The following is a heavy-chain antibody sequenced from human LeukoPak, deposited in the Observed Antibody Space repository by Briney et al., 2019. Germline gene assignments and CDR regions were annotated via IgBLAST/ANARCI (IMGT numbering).Heavy chain of an antibody. CDR3: ARRGPTMVRGVIAFDY. D-gene: IGHD3-10*01. J-gene: IGHJ4*02. CDR1: GVSISSSSYY. Sequence: PSETLSLTCTVSGVSISSSSYYWGWIRQPPGKGLEWIGSIYYSGSTYYNPSLKSRVTISVDTSKNQFSLKLSSVTAADTAVYYCARRGPTMVRGVIAFDYWGQGTLVTVSS. CDR2: IYYSGST. V-gene: IGHV4-39*01.